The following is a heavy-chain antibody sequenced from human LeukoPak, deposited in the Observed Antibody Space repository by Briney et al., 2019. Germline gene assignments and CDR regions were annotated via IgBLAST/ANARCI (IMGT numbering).Heavy chain of an antibody. Sequence: GGSVRLSCAASGLTFSRYSMNWVRQAPGKALEWVTSISNSSSHILYADSVKGRFTISRDNAKNSLYLQMSSLRAGDTVVYCCARDSAAVGTSVGHFQHWGQGTLVTVSS. CDR3: ARDSAAVGTSVGHFQH. J-gene: IGHJ1*01. D-gene: IGHD6-13*01. CDR2: ISNSSSHI. CDR1: GLTFSRYS. V-gene: IGHV3-21*01.